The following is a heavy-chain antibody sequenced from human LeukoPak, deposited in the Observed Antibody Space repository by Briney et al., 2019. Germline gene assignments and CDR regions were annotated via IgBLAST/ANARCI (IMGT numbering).Heavy chain of an antibody. CDR1: GGSISSSSYY. CDR3: ARTTFYEILTGYSLFDY. Sequence: SETLSLTCTVSGGSISSSSYYWGWIRQSPGKGLEWIGSIYASGNIKYNPSLKSRVTISEDMSKNHFSLKLSAVTAADTATYYCARTTFYEILTGYSLFDYWGQGTQVAVSS. V-gene: IGHV4-61*05. D-gene: IGHD3-9*01. CDR2: IYASGNI. J-gene: IGHJ4*02.